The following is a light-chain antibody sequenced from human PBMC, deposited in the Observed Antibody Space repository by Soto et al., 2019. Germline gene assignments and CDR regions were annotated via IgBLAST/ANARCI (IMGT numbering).Light chain of an antibody. V-gene: IGLV2-14*03. CDR2: DVT. Sequence: QSALTQPASVSGSPGQSITFSCTGTSSDIGAYNYVSWDQHHPGKATKLLIYDVTDRPSGVSDRFSGSKSGTTASLTISGLQAEDEADYFCSSYTTINAVVVFGGGTKLTVL. CDR1: SSDIGAYNY. CDR3: SSYTTINAVVV. J-gene: IGLJ3*02.